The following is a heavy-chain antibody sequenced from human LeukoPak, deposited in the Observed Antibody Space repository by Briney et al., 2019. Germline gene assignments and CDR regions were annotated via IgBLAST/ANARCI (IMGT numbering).Heavy chain of an antibody. CDR3: ARRRDWFDP. V-gene: IGHV3-48*03. CDR1: GFTFSRSE. J-gene: IGHJ5*02. Sequence: GGSLRLSCAASGFTFSRSEMNWVRQAPGKGLEWVSYIGSSGNAIYYADSVRGPFTISRDNAKNSLYLQMNSLRVEDTAVYYCARRRDWFDPWGQGTLVTVSS. CDR2: IGSSGNAI.